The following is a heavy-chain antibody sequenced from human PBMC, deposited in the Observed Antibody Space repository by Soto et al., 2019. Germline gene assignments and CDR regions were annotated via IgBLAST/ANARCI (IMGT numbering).Heavy chain of an antibody. J-gene: IGHJ3*02. D-gene: IGHD5-12*01. CDR1: GFTFSSYA. V-gene: IGHV3-23*01. Sequence: GGSLRLSCAASGFTFSSYAMSWVRQAPGKGLEWVSAISGSGGSTYYADSVKGRFTISRDNSKNTLYLQMNSLRAEDTALYYCAKAYSGYDLNDAFDIWGQGTMVTVSS. CDR3: AKAYSGYDLNDAFDI. CDR2: ISGSGGST.